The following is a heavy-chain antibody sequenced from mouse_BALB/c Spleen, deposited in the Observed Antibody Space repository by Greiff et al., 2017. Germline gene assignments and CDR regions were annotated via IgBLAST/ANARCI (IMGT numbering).Heavy chain of an antibody. V-gene: IGHV1-18*01. Sequence: EVQLQQSGPELVKPGASVKIPCKASGYTFTDYNMDWVKQSHGKSLEWIGDINPNNGGTNYNQKFKGKATLTVDKSSSTAYMELRSLTSEDTAVYYCAREGLRPYYYAMDYWGQGTSVTVSS. D-gene: IGHD2-2*01. CDR3: AREGLRPYYYAMDY. CDR1: GYTFTDYN. CDR2: INPNNGGT. J-gene: IGHJ4*01.